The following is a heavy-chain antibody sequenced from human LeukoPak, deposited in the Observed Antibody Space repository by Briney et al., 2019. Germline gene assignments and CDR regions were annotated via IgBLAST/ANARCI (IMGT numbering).Heavy chain of an antibody. V-gene: IGHV4-34*01. D-gene: IGHD5-12*01. CDR1: GGSFRGYY. Sequence: PSETLSLTCAVYGGSFRGYYWSWIRQPPGKGLEWIGEINHSGSTNYNPSLKSRVTISVDTSKNQFSLKLSSVTAADTAVYYCARQGGGIVATIGYYYYYGMDVWGQGTTVTVSS. CDR2: INHSGST. CDR3: ARQGGGIVATIGYYYYYGMDV. J-gene: IGHJ6*01.